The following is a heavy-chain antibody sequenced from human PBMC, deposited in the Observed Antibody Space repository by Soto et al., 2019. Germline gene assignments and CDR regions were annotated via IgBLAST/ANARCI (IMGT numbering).Heavy chain of an antibody. CDR2: IYYSGST. D-gene: IGHD3-22*01. CDR3: AKVARGYYDMWFDP. J-gene: IGHJ5*02. V-gene: IGHV4-59*01. CDR1: GGSISSYY. Sequence: QVQLQESGPGLVKPSETPSLTCTVSGGSISSYYWSWIRQPPGKGLEWIGYIYYSGSTNYNPSLKSRVTISVDTSKNQFSLKLSSVTAADTAVYYCAKVARGYYDMWFDPWGQGTLVTVSS.